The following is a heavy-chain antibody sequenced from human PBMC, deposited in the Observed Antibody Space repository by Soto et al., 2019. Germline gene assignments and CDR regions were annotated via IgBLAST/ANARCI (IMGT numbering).Heavy chain of an antibody. J-gene: IGHJ4*02. CDR1: GFTFSTYG. Sequence: GGSLRLSCAASGFTFSTYGMHWVRQAPGKGLEWLAIIWYDGTNKFYADSAKGRFTVSRDNYKNTLYLQMNGLRAEDTAVYYCATDGPRIAVAGTYPDHWGQGTLVTVSS. V-gene: IGHV3-33*01. CDR2: IWYDGTNK. CDR3: ATDGPRIAVAGTYPDH. D-gene: IGHD6-19*01.